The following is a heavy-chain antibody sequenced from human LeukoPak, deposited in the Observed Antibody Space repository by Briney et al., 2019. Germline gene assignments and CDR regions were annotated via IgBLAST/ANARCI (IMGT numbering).Heavy chain of an antibody. CDR1: GFTVSSNY. CDR2: IYSGGST. V-gene: IGHV3-53*01. D-gene: IGHD6-13*01. Sequence: GGSLRLSCAASGFTVSSNYMSWVRQAPGKGLERVSVIYSGGSTYYADTANGRFTISRDNSKNTLYLQMNSLRAEDTAVYYCAKESALYSSSWYEGIDYWGQGTLVTVSS. J-gene: IGHJ4*02. CDR3: AKESALYSSSWYEGIDY.